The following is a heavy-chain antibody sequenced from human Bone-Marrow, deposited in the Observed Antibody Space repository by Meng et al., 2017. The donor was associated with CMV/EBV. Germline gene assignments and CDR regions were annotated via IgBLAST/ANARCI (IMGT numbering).Heavy chain of an antibody. D-gene: IGHD5-12*01. CDR1: TGTFTTYA. J-gene: IGHJ4*02. V-gene: IGHV1-69*10. CDR2: IIPILGIA. CDR3: ARPGGYSGYDRDSSGWYKN. Sequence: SVKVSCKASTGTFTTYAISWVRQAPGQGLEWMGGIIPILGIANYAQKFQGRVTITADKSTSTAYMELSSLRSEDTAVYYCARPGGYSGYDRDSSGWYKNWGQGTLVTVSS.